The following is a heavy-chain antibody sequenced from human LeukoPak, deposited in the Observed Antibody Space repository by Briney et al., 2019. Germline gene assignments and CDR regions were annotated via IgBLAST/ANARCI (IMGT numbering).Heavy chain of an antibody. CDR2: IVVGSGNT. D-gene: IGHD3-10*01. J-gene: IGHJ4*02. Sequence: ASVKVSCKASGFTFTSSAMQWVRQARGHRLEWIGWIVVGSGNTNYAQKFQERVTITRDMSTSTAYMELSSLRSEDTAVYYCAADGGSGSYYNPPVYWGQGTLVTVSS. V-gene: IGHV1-58*02. CDR1: GFTFTSSA. CDR3: AADGGSGSYYNPPVY.